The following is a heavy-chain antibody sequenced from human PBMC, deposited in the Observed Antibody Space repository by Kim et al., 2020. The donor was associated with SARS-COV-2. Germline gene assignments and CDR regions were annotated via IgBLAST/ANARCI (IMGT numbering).Heavy chain of an antibody. V-gene: IGHV4-59*08. D-gene: IGHD2-21*01. Sequence: SETLSLTCTVSGGSISSYYWSWIRQPPGKGLEWIGYIYYSGSTNYNPSLKSRVTISVDTSKNQFSLKLSSVTAADTAVYYCAGHKDAAVLFDYYYYGMDVWGQGTTVTVSS. J-gene: IGHJ6*02. CDR2: IYYSGST. CDR1: GGSISSYY. CDR3: AGHKDAAVLFDYYYYGMDV.